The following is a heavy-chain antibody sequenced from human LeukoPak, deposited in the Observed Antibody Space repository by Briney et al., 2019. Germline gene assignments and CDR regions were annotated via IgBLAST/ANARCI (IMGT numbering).Heavy chain of an antibody. D-gene: IGHD4-23*01. Sequence: SETLSLTCTVSGGSISNYYWYWMRQPPGKGLEWIAYTYYSGNPNYNPSLKSRVTISVDTSKNQFSLILSSVTAADTAVYYCASGGIYWYFDLWGRGTLVTVSS. V-gene: IGHV4-59*08. J-gene: IGHJ2*01. CDR3: ASGGIYWYFDL. CDR1: GGSISNYY. CDR2: TYYSGNP.